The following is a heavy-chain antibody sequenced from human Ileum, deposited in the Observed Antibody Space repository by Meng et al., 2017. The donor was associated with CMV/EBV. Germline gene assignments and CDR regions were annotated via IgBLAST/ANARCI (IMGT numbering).Heavy chain of an antibody. D-gene: IGHD5-12*01. CDR2: IYYSGST. CDR3: ARNAPGYSGYDLLDY. Sequence: SETLSLTCTVSGGSVSSGSYYWSWIRQPPGKGLEWIGYIYYSGSTNYNPSLKSRVTISVDTSKNQFSLKLSSVTAADTAVYYCARNAPGYSGYDLLDYWGQGTLVTVSS. J-gene: IGHJ4*02. V-gene: IGHV4-61*01. CDR1: GGSVSSGSYY.